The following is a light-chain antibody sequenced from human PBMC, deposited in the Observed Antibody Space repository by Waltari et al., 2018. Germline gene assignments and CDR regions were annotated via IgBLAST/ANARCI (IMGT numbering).Light chain of an antibody. Sequence: SFELTPPPSLSVSPGPTARITCSGTALSKQYAHWHQQRPGLAHVLLIYKDTGRPSGIPERFSGSSSGTTVTLTISGVPAEDEADYYCQSADSSGSVVFGGGTKLTVL. CDR1: ALSKQY. CDR3: QSADSSGSVV. J-gene: IGLJ2*01. CDR2: KDT. V-gene: IGLV3-25*03.